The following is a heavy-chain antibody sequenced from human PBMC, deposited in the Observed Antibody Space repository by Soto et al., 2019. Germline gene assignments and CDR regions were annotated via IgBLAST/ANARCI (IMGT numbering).Heavy chain of an antibody. CDR1: DFSISSGHY. Sequence: SETLSLTCAVSDFSISSGHYWGWIRQPPGKGLEWIGSIYHSGTTYNNPSLKSRVTMSVDKSKNQFSLKLSSVTAADTAVYHCARWRNDCSTTSCYHFDYWGQGTLVTVSS. CDR3: ARWRNDCSTTSCYHFDY. D-gene: IGHD2-2*01. J-gene: IGHJ4*02. CDR2: IYHSGTT. V-gene: IGHV4-38-2*01.